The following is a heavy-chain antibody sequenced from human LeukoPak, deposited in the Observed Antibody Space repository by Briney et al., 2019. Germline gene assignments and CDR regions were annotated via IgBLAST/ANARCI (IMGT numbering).Heavy chain of an antibody. CDR3: AEETYCGGDCLGAFDI. CDR1: GFTFSDYY. D-gene: IGHD2-21*02. CDR2: INHSGST. V-gene: IGHV4-34*08. Sequence: GSLRLSCAASGFTFSDYYMSWIRQPPGKGLEWIGEINHSGSTNYNPSLKSRVTISVDTSKNQFSLKLSSVTAADTAVYYCAEETYCGGDCLGAFDIWGQGTMVTVSS. J-gene: IGHJ3*02.